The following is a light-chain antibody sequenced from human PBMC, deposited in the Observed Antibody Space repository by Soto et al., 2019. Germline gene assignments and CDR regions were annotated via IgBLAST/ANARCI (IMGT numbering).Light chain of an antibody. CDR3: SSYSSSSTLV. Sequence: QSWLTEPASVSESPGKSINIACTGTSSDVGGYKYVSWYQQHPGKAPKLMIYEVSNRPSGVSNRFSGSKSGNTASLTISGLQAEDEADYYCSSYSSSSTLVFGTGTKVTVL. V-gene: IGLV2-14*01. CDR1: SSDVGGYKY. J-gene: IGLJ1*01. CDR2: EVS.